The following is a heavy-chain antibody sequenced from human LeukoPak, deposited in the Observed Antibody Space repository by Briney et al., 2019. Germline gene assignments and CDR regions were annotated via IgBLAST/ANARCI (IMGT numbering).Heavy chain of an antibody. V-gene: IGHV1-3*01. CDR1: GYTFAKYA. CDR2: INAGNGNT. Sequence: ASVKVSCKASGYTFAKYAIHWVRQAPGQRLEWMGWINAGNGNTRYSQKFQGRVTITADESTSTAYMELSSLRSEDTAVYYCASRGSKLDYWGQGTLVTVSS. CDR3: ASRGSKLDY. J-gene: IGHJ4*02. D-gene: IGHD1-26*01.